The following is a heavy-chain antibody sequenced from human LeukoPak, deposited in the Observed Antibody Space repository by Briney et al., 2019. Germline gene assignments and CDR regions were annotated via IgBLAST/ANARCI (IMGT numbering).Heavy chain of an antibody. Sequence: ASVKVSCKASGYTFTGYYMHWVRQAPRQGLEWMGWINPNSGGTNYAQKFQGRVTMTRDTSISTAYMELSRLRSDDTAVYYCARDITGTGYFDYWGQGTLVTVSS. J-gene: IGHJ4*02. V-gene: IGHV1-2*02. CDR1: GYTFTGYY. CDR2: INPNSGGT. D-gene: IGHD1-20*01. CDR3: ARDITGTGYFDY.